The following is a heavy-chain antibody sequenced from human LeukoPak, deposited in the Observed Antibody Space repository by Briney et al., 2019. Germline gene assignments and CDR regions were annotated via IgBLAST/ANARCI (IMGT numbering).Heavy chain of an antibody. CDR1: GGSISSYS. CDR2: IYYSGST. CDR3: ARDRRL. J-gene: IGHJ4*02. Sequence: SGPGLVNPSAPLSLTCTVSGGSISSYSWSWIRQPPGKGLEWIGYIYYSGSTNYNPSLKSRVTISVDTSKNQFSLKLSSVTAADTAVYYCARDRRLWGQGTLVTVSS. D-gene: IGHD6-6*01. V-gene: IGHV4-59*01.